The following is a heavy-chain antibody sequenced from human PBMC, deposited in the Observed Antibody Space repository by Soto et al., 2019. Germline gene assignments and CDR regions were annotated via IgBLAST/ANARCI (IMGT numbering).Heavy chain of an antibody. D-gene: IGHD1-7*01. V-gene: IGHV4-4*07. CDR2: ITVNGIT. J-gene: IGHJ1*01. CDR3: ARESGENWTYEAH. CDR1: GAYFSDFS. Sequence: SETLSLTCTVSGAYFSDFSWSWIRQPAVKGLEWIGRITVNGITQYTPSFRSRVTMSMDTSRNQFSLNLQSGTAADTALYYCARESGENWTYEAHWGQGTLVTVSS.